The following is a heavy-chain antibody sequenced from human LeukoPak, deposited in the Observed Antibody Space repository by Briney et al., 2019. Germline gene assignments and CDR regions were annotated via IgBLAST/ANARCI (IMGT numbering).Heavy chain of an antibody. CDR1: GYTFTGYY. D-gene: IGHD6-19*01. CDR2: ISPSGGST. J-gene: IGHJ5*02. V-gene: IGHV1-46*01. CDR3: AKSMGQWLYNWFDP. Sequence: ASAKVSCKASGYTFTGYYMHWVRQAPGQGPEWMGVISPSGGSTTYAQKFQGRVTLTRDMSTSTDYLELSSLRAEDTAVYYCAKSMGQWLYNWFDPWGQGTLVTVSS.